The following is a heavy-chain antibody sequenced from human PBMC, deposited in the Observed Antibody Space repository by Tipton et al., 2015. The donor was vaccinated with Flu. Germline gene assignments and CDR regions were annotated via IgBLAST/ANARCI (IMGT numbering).Heavy chain of an antibody. Sequence: QSGVEVKKPGASVRVSCKASGYIFTTYDINWVRQATGQGLEWMGWMNPDSGDTGYAQKFQGRVTMTRDSSVSSAYLELNSLGSEDTAVYYCARGGRSLPNYDFWGQGTLLTVSS. CDR3: ARGGRSLPNYDF. J-gene: IGHJ4*02. CDR2: MNPDSGDT. CDR1: GYIFTTYD. V-gene: IGHV1-8*01. D-gene: IGHD5/OR15-5a*01.